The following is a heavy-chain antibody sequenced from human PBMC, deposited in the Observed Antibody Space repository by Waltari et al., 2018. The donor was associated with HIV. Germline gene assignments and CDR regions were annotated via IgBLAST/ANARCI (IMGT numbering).Heavy chain of an antibody. V-gene: IGHV4-4*02. Sequence: QVQLQESGPGLVKPSATLSLTCAVSGGSISSYNWWSWVRQTPGKGLEWIGEMYHSGSTNYNPSLKSRVTIVVDKSKNQFSLKVTSVTAADTAVYYCARVLTGDYGSSRFDPWGQGTLVTVSS. J-gene: IGHJ5*02. D-gene: IGHD4-17*01. CDR3: ARVLTGDYGSSRFDP. CDR2: MYHSGST. CDR1: GGSISSYNW.